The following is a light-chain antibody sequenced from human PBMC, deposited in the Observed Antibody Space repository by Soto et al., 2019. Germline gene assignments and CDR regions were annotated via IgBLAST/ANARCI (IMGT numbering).Light chain of an antibody. CDR2: EVS. Sequence: HSALTQPPSASGSPGQSVTMSCTGTSSDVGVYNYVSWYQQHPGKAPKLMIYEVSKRPSGVPDRFSGSKSGNTASLTVSGLQAEDEADYYCSSFAGNNNLVFGGGTKVTVL. CDR3: SSFAGNNNLV. CDR1: SSDVGVYNY. J-gene: IGLJ2*01. V-gene: IGLV2-8*01.